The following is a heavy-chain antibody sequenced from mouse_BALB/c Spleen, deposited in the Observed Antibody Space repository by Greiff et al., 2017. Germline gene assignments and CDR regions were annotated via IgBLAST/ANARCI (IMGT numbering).Heavy chain of an antibody. CDR3: ARAFYYDYDGFAY. CDR2: IWAGGST. Sequence: VQLQESGPGLVAPSQSLSITCTVSGFSLTSYGVHWVRQPPGKGLEWLGVIWAGGSTNYNSALMSRLSISKDNSKSQVFLKMNSLQTDDTAMYYCARAFYYDYDGFAYWGQGTLVTVSA. J-gene: IGHJ3*01. CDR1: GFSLTSYG. V-gene: IGHV2-9*02. D-gene: IGHD2-4*01.